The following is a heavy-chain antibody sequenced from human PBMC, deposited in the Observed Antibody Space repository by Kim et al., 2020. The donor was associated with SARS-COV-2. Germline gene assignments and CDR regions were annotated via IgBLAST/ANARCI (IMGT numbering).Heavy chain of an antibody. V-gene: IGHV1-3*01. Sequence: ASVKVSCKASGYTFTNNAIHWVRQAPGQGLEWMGWISPGSGHTKSSQKFQCRVTITTDTSASTAYMELSSLRSEDTAVYYCARTLGLDVWGKGTTVTVSS. J-gene: IGHJ6*04. CDR2: ISPGSGHT. CDR3: ARTLGLDV. CDR1: GYTFTNNA. D-gene: IGHD7-27*01.